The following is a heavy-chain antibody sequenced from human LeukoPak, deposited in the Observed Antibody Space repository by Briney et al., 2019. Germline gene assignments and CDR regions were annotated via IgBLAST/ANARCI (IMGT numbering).Heavy chain of an antibody. J-gene: IGHJ2*01. CDR1: GVTFSSHG. Sequence: GGSLRLSCAASGVTFSSHGMSWVRQAPGKGLEWVSSITDSGSGTCYADSVKGRFTMSRDNSKNTLYLQMNSLRAEDTAVYYCAKYLLGSESFSWYFDLWGRGTLVTVSS. CDR3: AKYLLGSESFSWYFDL. V-gene: IGHV3-23*01. D-gene: IGHD1-26*01. CDR2: ITDSGSGT.